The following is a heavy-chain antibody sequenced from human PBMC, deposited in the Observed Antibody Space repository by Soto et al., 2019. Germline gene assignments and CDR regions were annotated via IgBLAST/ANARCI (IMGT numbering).Heavy chain of an antibody. D-gene: IGHD6-13*01. J-gene: IGHJ4*02. CDR1: GFNFINYN. CDR3: ARNSLPTTLYTSSWNPIDY. CDR2: ISGFSTTI. V-gene: IGHV3-48*02. Sequence: SGGSLRLSCAASGFNFINYNMNWVRQTPEKGLEWISYISGFSTTIYYADSVKGRFTISRDNAKSSLYLQMSSLRDEDTALYYCARNSLPTTLYTSSWNPIDYWGQGTLVTVSS.